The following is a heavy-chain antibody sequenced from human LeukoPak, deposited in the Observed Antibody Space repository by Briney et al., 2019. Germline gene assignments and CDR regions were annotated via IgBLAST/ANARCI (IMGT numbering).Heavy chain of an antibody. V-gene: IGHV1-69*05. CDR3: ARGIAAAGTPGGFDI. CDR2: IIPIFGTA. D-gene: IGHD6-13*01. J-gene: IGHJ3*02. CDR1: GGTFSSYA. Sequence: ASVKVSCKASGGTFSSYAISWVRQAPGQGLEWMGGIIPIFGTANYAQKFQGRVTITTDESTTTASMELSSLRSEDTAVYCCARGIAAAGTPGGFDIWGQGTMVTVSS.